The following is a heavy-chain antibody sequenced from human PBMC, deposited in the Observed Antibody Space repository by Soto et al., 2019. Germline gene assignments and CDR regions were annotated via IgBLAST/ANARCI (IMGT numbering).Heavy chain of an antibody. D-gene: IGHD4-4*01. CDR1: GFTFTSSA. J-gene: IGHJ6*02. V-gene: IGHV1-58*01. CDR3: ATGTFSVTTFAQSTYYGMDV. CDR2: IVVGSGNT. Sequence: SVNVSCKASGFTFTSSAVQWVRQARGQRLERIGWIVVGSGNTNYAQKFQERVTITRDMSTSTAYMELSSLRSEDTAVYYCATGTFSVTTFAQSTYYGMDVWGQGTTVTVSS.